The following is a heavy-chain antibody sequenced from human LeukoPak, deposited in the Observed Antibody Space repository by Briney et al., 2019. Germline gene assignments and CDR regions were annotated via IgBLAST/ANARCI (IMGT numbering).Heavy chain of an antibody. Sequence: GRSLRLSCAASGFTFSSYGMHWVRQAPGKGLEWVAVIWYDGSNKYYADSVKGRFTISRDNSKNSLYLQMSSLRAEDTAVYYCARSLAARHNWFDPWGQGTLVTVSS. CDR2: IWYDGSNK. D-gene: IGHD6-6*01. V-gene: IGHV3-33*01. J-gene: IGHJ5*02. CDR3: ARSLAARHNWFDP. CDR1: GFTFSSYG.